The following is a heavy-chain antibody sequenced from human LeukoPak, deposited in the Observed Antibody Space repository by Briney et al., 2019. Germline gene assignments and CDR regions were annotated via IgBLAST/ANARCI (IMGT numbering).Heavy chain of an antibody. CDR2: ISDYNGNT. J-gene: IGHJ4*02. V-gene: IGHV1-18*01. Sequence: ASVKVSCKVSGYTFSNYAITWVRQAPGQGLEWMGWISDYNGNTNYAQKFQGRVTMTTDTSTSTAHMELRSLRSDDTAVYYCARGDYYDSSGYFPGMNYWGQGTLVTVSS. D-gene: IGHD3-22*01. CDR3: ARGDYYDSSGYFPGMNY. CDR1: GYTFSNYA.